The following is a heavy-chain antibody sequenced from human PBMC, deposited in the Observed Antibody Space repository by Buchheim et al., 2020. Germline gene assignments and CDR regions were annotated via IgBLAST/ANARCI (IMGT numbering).Heavy chain of an antibody. D-gene: IGHD3-9*01. CDR3: ARALRYFDWLLHWFDP. CDR2: INHSGST. CDR1: GGSFSGYY. J-gene: IGHJ5*02. V-gene: IGHV4-34*01. Sequence: QVQLQQWGAGLLKPSETLSLTCAVYGGSFSGYYWSWIRQPPGKGLEWIGEINHSGSTNYNPSLKSRVTISVDTSKNQFSLMLSSVTAADTAVYYCARALRYFDWLLHWFDPWGQGTL.